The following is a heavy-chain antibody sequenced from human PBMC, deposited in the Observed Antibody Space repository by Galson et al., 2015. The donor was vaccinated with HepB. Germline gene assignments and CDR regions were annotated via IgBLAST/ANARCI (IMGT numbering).Heavy chain of an antibody. CDR1: GYTFTGYY. D-gene: IGHD6-13*01. Sequence: SVKVSCKASGYTFTGYYMHWVRQAPGQGLEWMGRINPNSGGTNYAQKFQGRVTMTRDTSISTAYMELSRLRSDDTAVYYCARGATYSSNWYVVWGQGTLVTVSS. V-gene: IGHV1-2*06. CDR2: INPNSGGT. J-gene: IGHJ4*02. CDR3: ARGATYSSNWYVV.